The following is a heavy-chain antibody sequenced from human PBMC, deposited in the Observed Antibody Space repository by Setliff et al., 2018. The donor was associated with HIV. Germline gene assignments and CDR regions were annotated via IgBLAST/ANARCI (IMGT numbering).Heavy chain of an antibody. CDR2: IIPIYGTP. CDR3: ATSPRVTYYDSLSGLPRGLFDP. V-gene: IGHV1-69*13. Sequence: ASVKVSCKASGGTFSSYAITWVRQAPGQGPEWMGGIIPIYGTPNYAQRFQGRVTITADGSTSTAYMDLSSLTSDDTAEYYCATSPRVTYYDSLSGLPRGLFDPWGQGTLVTVSS. CDR1: GGTFSSYA. J-gene: IGHJ5*02. D-gene: IGHD3-9*01.